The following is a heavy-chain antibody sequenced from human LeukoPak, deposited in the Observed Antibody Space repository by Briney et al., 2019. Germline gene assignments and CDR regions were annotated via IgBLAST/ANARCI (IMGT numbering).Heavy chain of an antibody. CDR2: ISSSGSYI. V-gene: IGHV3-21*01. CDR1: GFTFSSYS. J-gene: IGHJ4*02. D-gene: IGHD6-19*01. CDR3: ARGSSSGWYLIPY. Sequence: PGGSLRLSCAASGFTFSSYSMNWVRQAPGKGLEWVSSISSSGSYIYYADSVKGRFTISRDNAKNSLYLQMNSLRAEDTAVYYCARGSSSGWYLIPYWGQGTLVTVSS.